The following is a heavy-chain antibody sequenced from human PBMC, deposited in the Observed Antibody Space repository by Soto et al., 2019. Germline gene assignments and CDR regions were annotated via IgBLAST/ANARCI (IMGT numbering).Heavy chain of an antibody. D-gene: IGHD3-3*01. CDR3: AIDRRFLECLDY. Sequence: QMHLLESGGGVVQPGRSLTLSCVASGFTFTSYGIHWVRQAPGKGLEWVAVIWYDGSNKYYGDSVKGRFSISRDNSKNTVYLQMNSLRAEDTAVYYCAIDRRFLECLDYWGQGTLVSVSS. V-gene: IGHV3-33*01. CDR1: GFTFTSYG. CDR2: IWYDGSNK. J-gene: IGHJ4*02.